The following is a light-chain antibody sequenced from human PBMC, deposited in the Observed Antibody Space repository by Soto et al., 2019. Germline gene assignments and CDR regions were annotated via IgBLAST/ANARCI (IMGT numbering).Light chain of an antibody. J-gene: IGLJ2*01. CDR1: SSDVGSYNL. Sequence: QSALTQPASVSGSPGQSITISCTGTSSDVGSYNLVSWYQQHPGKAPKLMIYEVSKRPSGVSNRFSGSKSGNTASPTISGLQAEDEADYYCCSYAGSSTSVVFGGGTKVTVL. V-gene: IGLV2-23*02. CDR3: CSYAGSSTSVV. CDR2: EVS.